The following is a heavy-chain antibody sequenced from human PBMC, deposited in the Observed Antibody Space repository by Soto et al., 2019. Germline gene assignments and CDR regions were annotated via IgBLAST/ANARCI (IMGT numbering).Heavy chain of an antibody. V-gene: IGHV1-3*01. Sequence: GASVKVSFKTSGYTFTTYAMHWVRQAPGQRLEWMGWINAGGGDTKYSQRFQGRVTISRDTSASTVYMELSSLTPEDTAVYYCARGRVVRGVTTSVPHDFWGQGTLVTVSS. D-gene: IGHD3-10*01. CDR3: ARGRVVRGVTTSVPHDF. J-gene: IGHJ4*02. CDR1: GYTFTTYA. CDR2: INAGGGDT.